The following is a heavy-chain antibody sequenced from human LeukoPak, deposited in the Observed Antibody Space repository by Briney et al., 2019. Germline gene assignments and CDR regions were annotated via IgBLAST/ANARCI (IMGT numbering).Heavy chain of an antibody. D-gene: IGHD5-18*01. CDR1: GFTFSSYA. J-gene: IGHJ4*02. V-gene: IGHV3-23*01. Sequence: GGSLRLSCAASGFTFSSYAMGWVRQAPGKGLEWVSAITAIGGNTYYADSVKGRFTISRDNSKNTLYLQVNSLRADDTAVYYCAKGNGYSYGRYYFDYWGQGTLVTVSS. CDR3: AKGNGYSYGRYYFDY. CDR2: ITAIGGNT.